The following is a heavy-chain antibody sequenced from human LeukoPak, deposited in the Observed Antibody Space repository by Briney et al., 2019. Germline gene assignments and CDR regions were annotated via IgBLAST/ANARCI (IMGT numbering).Heavy chain of an antibody. Sequence: GESLKISCKGSGYSFTSYWIGWVRQMPGKGLEWMGIIYPGDSDTRYSPSFQGQVTISADESISTAYLQWSSLKASDTAMYFCARRKDYDILTGSSQYYFDYWGQGTLVTVPS. V-gene: IGHV5-51*01. J-gene: IGHJ4*02. CDR3: ARRKDYDILTGSSQYYFDY. D-gene: IGHD3-9*01. CDR1: GYSFTSYW. CDR2: IYPGDSDT.